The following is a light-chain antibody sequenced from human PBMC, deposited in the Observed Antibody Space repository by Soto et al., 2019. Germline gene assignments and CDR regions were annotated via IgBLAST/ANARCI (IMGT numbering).Light chain of an antibody. V-gene: IGKV1-5*03. CDR2: KAS. Sequence: DIQMTQSPSTLFGSVGDRVTITCRASQTISSWLAWYQQKPGKAPKLLIYKASTLKSGVPSRFSGSGSGTEFTLTISSLQSEDFAVYYCQQYNNWPLAFGGGTKVDI. CDR1: QTISSW. J-gene: IGKJ4*01. CDR3: QQYNNWPLA.